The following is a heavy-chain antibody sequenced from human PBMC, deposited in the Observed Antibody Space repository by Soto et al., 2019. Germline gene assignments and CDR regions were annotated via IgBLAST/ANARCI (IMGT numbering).Heavy chain of an antibody. Sequence: ASVKVSCKASGYSFTDYHIHWVRQAPGQGLEWLGRINPKSGGTSTAQKFQGWVTMTTDTSISTASMELTRLTSDDTAIYFCARGDSTDCSNGVCSFFYNHDMDVWGQGTTVTVSS. D-gene: IGHD2-8*01. V-gene: IGHV1-2*04. CDR2: INPKSGGT. CDR1: GYSFTDYH. J-gene: IGHJ6*02. CDR3: ARGDSTDCSNGVCSFFYNHDMDV.